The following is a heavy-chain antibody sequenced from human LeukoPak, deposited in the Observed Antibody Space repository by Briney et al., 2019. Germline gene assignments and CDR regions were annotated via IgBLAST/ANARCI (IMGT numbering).Heavy chain of an antibody. CDR1: GGPISSGDYY. CDR2: IYYSGST. Sequence: SQTLSLTCTVSGGPISSGDYYWSWIRHPPGKGLAWIGHIYYSGSTYYNPSLKSRVTISVDTSKNQFSLKLSSVTAADTAVYYCARGRYDSSGYYLAYWGQGTLVTVSS. D-gene: IGHD3-22*01. V-gene: IGHV4-30-4*01. J-gene: IGHJ4*02. CDR3: ARGRYDSSGYYLAY.